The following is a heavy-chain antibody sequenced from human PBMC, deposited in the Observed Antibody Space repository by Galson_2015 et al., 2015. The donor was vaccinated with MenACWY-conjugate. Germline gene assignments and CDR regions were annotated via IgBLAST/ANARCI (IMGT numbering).Heavy chain of an antibody. J-gene: IGHJ6*03. CDR1: GFTISNYV. D-gene: IGHD2-8*02. CDR2: LSSSDYRT. Sequence: SLRLSCAASGFTISNYVMSWVRQAPGKGLESVSTLSSSDYRTFYADSVKGRFTISRDNSKNTLYLQMNSLKAEDTAVYYCAKYLSIFSGGVCYKHYYYYYMNVWGKGTTVTVSS. CDR3: AKYLSIFSGGVCYKHYYYYYMNV. V-gene: IGHV3-23*01.